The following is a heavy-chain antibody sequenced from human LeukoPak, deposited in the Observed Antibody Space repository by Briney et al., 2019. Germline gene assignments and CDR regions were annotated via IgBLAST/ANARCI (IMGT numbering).Heavy chain of an antibody. CDR3: ARGRRLRGVTSRPIYYYYYMGV. CDR1: GYTFNTFD. D-gene: IGHD3-10*01. Sequence: ASVKVSCKASGYTFNTFDINWVRQATGQGPEWMGWVNPYNDKTVYAPKFQGRVSISSNNSITTAYMEFSGLKSDDTAVYYCARGRRLRGVTSRPIYYYYYMGVWGGGTTVTVSS. V-gene: IGHV1-8*03. CDR2: VNPYNDKT. J-gene: IGHJ6*03.